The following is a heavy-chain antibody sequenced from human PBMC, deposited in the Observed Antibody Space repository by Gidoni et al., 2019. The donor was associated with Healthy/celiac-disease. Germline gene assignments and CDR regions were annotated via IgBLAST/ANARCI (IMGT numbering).Heavy chain of an antibody. CDR2: IYYSGST. V-gene: IGHV4-31*03. CDR1: GGSISSGGYY. Sequence: QVQLQESGPGLVKPSQTLSLTCTVSGGSISSGGYYWRWIRQHPGKGLEWIGYIYYSGSTYYNPSLKSRVTISVDTSKNQFSLKLSSVTAADTAVYYCARGFAPYNWFDPWGQGTLVTVSS. CDR3: ARGFAPYNWFDP. D-gene: IGHD3-16*01. J-gene: IGHJ5*02.